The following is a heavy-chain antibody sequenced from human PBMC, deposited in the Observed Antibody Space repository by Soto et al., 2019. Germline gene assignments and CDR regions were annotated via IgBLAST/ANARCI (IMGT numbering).Heavy chain of an antibody. V-gene: IGHV4-4*02. D-gene: IGHD3-22*01. CDR3: ARRLDSSGYYLVQSRWFDP. CDR1: GGSISSSHW. CDR2: IYLCRST. Sequence: SETLSLTCAVPGGSISSSHWWRWVRQPPGKWLEWIGEIYLCRSTNYNPTLKSRVTISVDKSKDRFSLKLSSVTAADTAVYYCARRLDSSGYYLVQSRWFDPWGQGTLVTVSS. J-gene: IGHJ5*02.